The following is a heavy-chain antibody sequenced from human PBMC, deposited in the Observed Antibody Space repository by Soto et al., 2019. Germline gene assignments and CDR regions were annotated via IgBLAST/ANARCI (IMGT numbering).Heavy chain of an antibody. CDR3: ARDPPDDSSGYFSLDY. CDR1: GFTFSSYG. D-gene: IGHD3-22*01. J-gene: IGHJ4*02. CDR2: MWSEGGNK. Sequence: GGSLRLSCAASGFTFSSYGMHWVRQAPGKGLEWVAVMWSEGGNKHYADSVKGRFTISRDNSKNTLYLQMNSLRAEDMAVYYCARDPPDDSSGYFSLDYWGQGTLVTVSS. V-gene: IGHV3-33*01.